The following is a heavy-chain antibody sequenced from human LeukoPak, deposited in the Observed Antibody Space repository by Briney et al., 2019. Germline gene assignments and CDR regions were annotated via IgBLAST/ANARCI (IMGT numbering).Heavy chain of an antibody. CDR3: AKEARDILHYFDH. V-gene: IGHV3-30*18. D-gene: IGHD5-12*01. CDR2: ISYDGSKK. J-gene: IGHJ4*02. Sequence: PGRSLRLSYAASGFMFSNYGMHWVRQAPGKGLEWVAIISYDGSKKYYADSVKGRFTISRDTSMDTLYLQMNSLRREDTAVYYCAKEARDILHYFDHWGQGTLVTVSS. CDR1: GFMFSNYG.